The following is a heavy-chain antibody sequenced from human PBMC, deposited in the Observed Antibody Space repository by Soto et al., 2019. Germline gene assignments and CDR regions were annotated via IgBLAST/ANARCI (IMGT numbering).Heavy chain of an antibody. Sequence: ASVKVSCKASGYTFTGYYMHWVRQAPGQGLEWMGWITPNSGGTNYAQKFQGWVTMTRDTSISTAYMELSRLRSDDTAVYYCARSDCSGGSCYSTFDYWGQGTLVTVSS. CDR1: GYTFTGYY. D-gene: IGHD2-15*01. CDR3: ARSDCSGGSCYSTFDY. V-gene: IGHV1-2*04. CDR2: ITPNSGGT. J-gene: IGHJ4*02.